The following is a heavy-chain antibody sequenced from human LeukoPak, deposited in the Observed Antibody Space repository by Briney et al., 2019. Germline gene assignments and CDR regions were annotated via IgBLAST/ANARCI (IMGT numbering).Heavy chain of an antibody. V-gene: IGHV3-21*01. D-gene: IGHD2-8*01. CDR1: GFTFCSYS. Sequence: PGGSLRLSXAASGFTFCSYSMNWVRQAPGKGLEWVSSISSSSSYIYYADSVKGRFTISRDNAKNSLYLQMNSLRAEDTAVYYCARAPLTNEDYWGQGTLVTVSS. J-gene: IGHJ4*02. CDR2: ISSSSSYI. CDR3: ARAPLTNEDY.